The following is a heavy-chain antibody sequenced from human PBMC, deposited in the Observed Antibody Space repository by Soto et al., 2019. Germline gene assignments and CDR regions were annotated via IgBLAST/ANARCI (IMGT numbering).Heavy chain of an antibody. CDR3: AKERLWFGELLYGVLGY. D-gene: IGHD3-10*01. J-gene: IGHJ4*02. CDR1: GFTFSSYA. V-gene: IGHV3-23*01. Sequence: PGGALRLSCAASGFTFSSYAMSWVRQAPGKGLEWVSAISGSGGSTYYADSVKGRFTISRDNSKNTLYLQMNSLRAEDTAVYYCAKERLWFGELLYGVLGYWGQGTLVTVSS. CDR2: ISGSGGST.